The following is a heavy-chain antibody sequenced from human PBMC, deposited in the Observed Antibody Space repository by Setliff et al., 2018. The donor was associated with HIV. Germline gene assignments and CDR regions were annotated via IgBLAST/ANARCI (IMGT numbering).Heavy chain of an antibody. V-gene: IGHV1-8*01. CDR1: GYTLTDFD. Sequence: ASVKVSCKASGYTLTDFDIYWMRQASGQGLEWLGWINPKSGNTAYAQSFQGRVTLTTNTAISTVDMELSSLSSEDTAVYYCTRWIVGSSNIFAFDIWGQGTLVTVAS. J-gene: IGHJ3*02. D-gene: IGHD1-26*01. CDR3: TRWIVGSSNIFAFDI. CDR2: INPKSGNT.